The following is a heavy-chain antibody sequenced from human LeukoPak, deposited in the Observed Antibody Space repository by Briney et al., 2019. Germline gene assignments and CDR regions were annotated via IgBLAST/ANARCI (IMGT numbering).Heavy chain of an antibody. D-gene: IGHD3-10*01. CDR2: IYYSGST. CDR1: GGSISSYY. J-gene: IGHJ6*03. Sequence: SETLSLTCTVSGGSISSYYRSWIRQPPGKGLEWIGYIYYSGSTNYNPPLKSRVTISVDTSKNQFSLKLSSVTAADTAVYYCARARHPRWLGELFEQADYYYYMDVWGKGTTVTVSS. V-gene: IGHV4-59*01. CDR3: ARARHPRWLGELFEQADYYYYMDV.